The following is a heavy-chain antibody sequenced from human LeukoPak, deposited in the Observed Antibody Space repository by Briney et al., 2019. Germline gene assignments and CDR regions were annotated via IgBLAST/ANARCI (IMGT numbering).Heavy chain of an antibody. Sequence: GRSLRPSCAASGFTFSSYGRHWVRQAPGKGLEWVAVIWYDGSNKYYADSVKGRFTISRDNSKNTLYLQMNSLRAEDTAVYYCARLEGVVPAAMDHWGQGTLVTVSS. CDR2: IWYDGSNK. V-gene: IGHV3-33*01. CDR1: GFTFSSYG. CDR3: ARLEGVVPAAMDH. J-gene: IGHJ4*02. D-gene: IGHD2-2*01.